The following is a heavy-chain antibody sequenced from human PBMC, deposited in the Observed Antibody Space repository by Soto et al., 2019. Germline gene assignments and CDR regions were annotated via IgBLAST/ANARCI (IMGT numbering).Heavy chain of an antibody. CDR2: IYYSGST. CDR1: GGSISSYY. D-gene: IGHD5-18*01. J-gene: IGHJ6*03. V-gene: IGHV4-59*01. CDR3: AREYSYGLNYYYYMDV. Sequence: SETLSLTCTVSGGSISSYYWSWIRQPPGKGLEWIGYIYYSGSTNYNPSLKSRVTISVDTSKNQFSLKLSSVTAADTAVYYCAREYSYGLNYYYYMDVWGKGTTVTVSS.